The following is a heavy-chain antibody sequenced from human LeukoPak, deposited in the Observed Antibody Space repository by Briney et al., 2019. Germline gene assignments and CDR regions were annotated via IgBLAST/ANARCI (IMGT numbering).Heavy chain of an antibody. CDR3: ARGYCSGGSCSMDV. D-gene: IGHD2-15*01. Sequence: GASVKVSCKASGYTFTDYYMHWVRQAPGQGLEWMGWINPSSGGTNYAQKFQGRVTVTRDTSISTAYMDLSRLRSEDMAVYYCARGYCSGGSCSMDVWGKGTTVTVSS. V-gene: IGHV1-2*02. J-gene: IGHJ6*03. CDR1: GYTFTDYY. CDR2: INPSSGGT.